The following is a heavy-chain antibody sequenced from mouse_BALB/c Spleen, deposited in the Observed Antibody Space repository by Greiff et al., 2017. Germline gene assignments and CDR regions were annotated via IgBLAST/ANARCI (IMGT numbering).Heavy chain of an antibody. CDR2: ISYSGST. CDR3: ARYSSQYDYYAMDY. J-gene: IGHJ4*01. D-gene: IGHD1-1*01. V-gene: IGHV3-2*02. Sequence: ESGPGLVKPSQSLSLTCTVTGYSITSDYAWNWIRQFPGNKLEWMGYISYSGSTSYNPSLKSRISITRDTSKNQFFLQLNSVTTEDTATYYCARYSSQYDYYAMDYWGQGTSVTVSS. CDR1: GYSITSDYA.